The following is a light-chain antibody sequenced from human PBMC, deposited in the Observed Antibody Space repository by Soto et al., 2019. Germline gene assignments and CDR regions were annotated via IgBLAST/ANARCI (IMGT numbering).Light chain of an antibody. CDR1: SSDVGGYDY. CDR3: SAYTTTSTLI. CDR2: EVN. J-gene: IGLJ1*01. Sequence: QSVLTQPACVSGSPGQSITISCTGTSSDVGGYDYVSWYQQHPGTAPKLMLYEVNNRPSGVSNRFSSSKSGNTASLIISGLQTEDGADYYCSAYTTTSTLIFGTGTKVTVL. V-gene: IGLV2-14*01.